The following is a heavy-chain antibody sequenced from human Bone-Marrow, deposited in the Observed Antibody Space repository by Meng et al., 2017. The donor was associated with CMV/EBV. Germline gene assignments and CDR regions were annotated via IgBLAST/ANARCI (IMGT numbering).Heavy chain of an antibody. V-gene: IGHV4-61*01. Sequence: SETLSLTCTVSGGSVSSGSYYWSWIRQPPGKGLEWIGYIYYSGSTNYNPSLKSRVTISVDTSKNQFSLKLSSVTAADTAVYYCARGGYYYDSSANQGEFDYWGQGTRVTGSS. CDR2: IYYSGST. D-gene: IGHD3-22*01. CDR1: GGSVSSGSYY. CDR3: ARGGYYYDSSANQGEFDY. J-gene: IGHJ4*02.